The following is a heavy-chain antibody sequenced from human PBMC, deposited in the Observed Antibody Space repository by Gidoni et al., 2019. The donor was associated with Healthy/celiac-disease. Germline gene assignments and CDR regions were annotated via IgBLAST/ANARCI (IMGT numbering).Heavy chain of an antibody. CDR2: ISSSGSTI. D-gene: IGHD3-9*01. CDR3: ARNYGKTYYDILTGYFLDY. Sequence: QVQLVESGGGLVKPGGSLRLSCAASGFTSSDYYMSWIRQAPGKGLEWVSYISSSGSTIYYADSVKGRFTISRDNAKNSLYLQMNSLRAEDTAVYYCARNYGKTYYDILTGYFLDYWGQGTLVTVSS. V-gene: IGHV3-11*01. J-gene: IGHJ4*02. CDR1: GFTSSDYY.